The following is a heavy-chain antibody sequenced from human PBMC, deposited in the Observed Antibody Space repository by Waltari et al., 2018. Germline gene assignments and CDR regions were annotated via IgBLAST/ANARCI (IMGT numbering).Heavy chain of an antibody. Sequence: EVQLLESGGGLVQPGGSLRLSCAASGFTFSSYAMSWVRQAPGKGLEWVSVIYSGGSTYYADSVKGRFTISRDNSKNTLYLQMNSLRAEDTAVYYCALSSIAAFDYWGQGTLVTVSS. CDR2: IYSGGST. D-gene: IGHD6-6*01. J-gene: IGHJ4*02. CDR3: ALSSIAAFDY. V-gene: IGHV3-23*03. CDR1: GFTFSSYA.